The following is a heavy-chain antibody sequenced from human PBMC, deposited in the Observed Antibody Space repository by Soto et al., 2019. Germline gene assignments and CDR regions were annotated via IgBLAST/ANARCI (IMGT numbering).Heavy chain of an antibody. D-gene: IGHD3-16*01. Sequence: EEQLVESGGDLVQPGGSLRLSCAASGFTFSLYWMHWVRQAPGKGLVWVSRVNNDGTDTIYADSVKGRFTVSRDNAKNKLFLQLNSLRVDDTAVYYCARGGFGHGFDIWGQGTMVTVSS. CDR2: VNNDGTDT. CDR1: GFTFSLYW. J-gene: IGHJ3*02. CDR3: ARGGFGHGFDI. V-gene: IGHV3-74*01.